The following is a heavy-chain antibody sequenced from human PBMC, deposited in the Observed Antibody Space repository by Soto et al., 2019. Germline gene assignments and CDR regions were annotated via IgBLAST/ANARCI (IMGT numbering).Heavy chain of an antibody. Sequence: SETLSLTCTVSGGSISSSSYYWGWIRQPPGKGLEWIGSIYYSGITYYNPSLKSRVTISVDTSKNQFSLKLSSVTAADTAVYYCARGYGSGSYYMGAAFDYWGQGTLVTVSS. CDR1: GGSISSSSYY. CDR3: ARGYGSGSYYMGAAFDY. V-gene: IGHV4-39*01. J-gene: IGHJ4*02. D-gene: IGHD3-10*01. CDR2: IYYSGIT.